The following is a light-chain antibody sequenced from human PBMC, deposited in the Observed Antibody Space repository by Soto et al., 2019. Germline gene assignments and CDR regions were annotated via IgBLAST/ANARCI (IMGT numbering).Light chain of an antibody. CDR2: DVT. V-gene: IGLV2-23*02. Sequence: QSALTQPASVSGSPGQSITISCTGTGRDVGTYNLVSWYQQHPGKAPKLMIYDVTKRPSVVSNRFSGSKSGTTASLTISGLQAEDEADYYCCSYAGSSTSVVFGGGTQLTVL. J-gene: IGLJ2*01. CDR1: GRDVGTYNL. CDR3: CSYAGSSTSVV.